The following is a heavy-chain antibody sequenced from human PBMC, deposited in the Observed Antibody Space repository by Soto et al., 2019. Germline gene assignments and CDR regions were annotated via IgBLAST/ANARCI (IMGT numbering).Heavy chain of an antibody. Sequence: PSETLSLTSNVAGGSLSGSYWSWIRQPPGKGLEWIGRIYATGSTDYNPSLKSRITMSVDMSKKQFSLTLRSVTAADTAIYYCVRAGTKNLRDRFDPWRPGISVTVS. D-gene: IGHD1-1*01. J-gene: IGHJ5*02. V-gene: IGHV4-4*07. CDR1: GGSLSGSY. CDR3: VRAGTKNLRDRFDP. CDR2: IYATGST.